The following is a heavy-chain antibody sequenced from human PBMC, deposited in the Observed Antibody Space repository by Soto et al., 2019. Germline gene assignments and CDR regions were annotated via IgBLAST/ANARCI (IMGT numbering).Heavy chain of an antibody. CDR1: GFTFSDYY. J-gene: IGHJ4*02. V-gene: IGHV3-11*01. CDR2: ISSSGSTI. D-gene: IGHD2-15*01. Sequence: QVQLVESGGGLVKPGGSLRLSCAASGFTFSDYYMSWIRQAPGKGLEWVSYISSSGSTIYYTDSVKGRFTISRDNAKNSLYLQMNSLRAEDTAVYYCAKDIVVVVAETKPAWGQGTLVTVSS. CDR3: AKDIVVVVAETKPA.